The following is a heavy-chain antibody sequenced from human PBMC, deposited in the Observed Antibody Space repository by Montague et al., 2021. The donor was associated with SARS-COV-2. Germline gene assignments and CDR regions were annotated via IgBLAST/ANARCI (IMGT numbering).Heavy chain of an antibody. D-gene: IGHD3/OR15-3a*01. CDR1: GDSIVTTNW. CDR3: VRAGGLDNRPPV. J-gene: IGHJ4*02. V-gene: IGHV4-4*02. CDR2: IYQSGST. Sequence: SETLSLTCAVSGDSIVTTNWWSWVRQPPGKGLEWIGEIYQSGSTNYNPSLKSRVTMSIDKSKNQFSLELNSVTAADTALYYCVRAGGLDNRPPVWGQGALVIVSS.